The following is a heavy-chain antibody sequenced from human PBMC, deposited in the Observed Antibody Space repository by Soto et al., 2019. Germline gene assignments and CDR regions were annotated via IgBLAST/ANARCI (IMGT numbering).Heavy chain of an antibody. CDR2: INPSGGST. Sequence: ASVKVSCKASGYTFTSYYMHWVRQAPGQGLEWMGIINPSGGSTSYAQRFQGRVTMTRDTSTSTVYMELSSLRSEDTAVYYCARDHRYYDSSGYYYPIGYWGQGTLVTVSS. V-gene: IGHV1-46*01. CDR1: GYTFTSYY. D-gene: IGHD3-22*01. J-gene: IGHJ4*02. CDR3: ARDHRYYDSSGYYYPIGY.